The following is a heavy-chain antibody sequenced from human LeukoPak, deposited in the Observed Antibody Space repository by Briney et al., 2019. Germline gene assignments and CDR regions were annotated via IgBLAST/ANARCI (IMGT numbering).Heavy chain of an antibody. CDR1: GFTFSTYA. CDR2: ISYDGSNK. Sequence: GRSLGLSCAASGFTFSTYAMHWVRQAPGRGLEWVAVISYDGSNKYYADSVKGRSTISRDNSKNTLYLQVNSLRAEDTAVYYCARDLRMATIYGAFDIWGQGTRVTVPS. J-gene: IGHJ3*02. D-gene: IGHD5-24*01. CDR3: ARDLRMATIYGAFDI. V-gene: IGHV3-30*04.